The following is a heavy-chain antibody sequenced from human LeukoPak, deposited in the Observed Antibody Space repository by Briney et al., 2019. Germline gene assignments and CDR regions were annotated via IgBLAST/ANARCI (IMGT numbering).Heavy chain of an antibody. J-gene: IGHJ6*02. CDR1: GFTFSSYA. V-gene: IGHV3-33*08. CDR2: MWSDGSET. D-gene: IGHD4-17*01. CDR3: ARDWDGDYAYYFYYGMDV. Sequence: GGSLRLSCAASGFTFSSYAMHWVRQAPGKGLEWLAVMWSDGSETFYSDSVRGRFTISRDNSKNTVHLQMNSLRAEDTAVYYCARDWDGDYAYYFYYGMDVWGQGTTVTVSS.